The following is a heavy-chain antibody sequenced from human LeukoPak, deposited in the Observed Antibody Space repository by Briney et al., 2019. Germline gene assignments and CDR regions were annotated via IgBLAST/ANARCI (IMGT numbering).Heavy chain of an antibody. CDR3: AKALGSIVVTAMDY. Sequence: GGSLRLSCAASGFTFTSYAMSWVRQAPGKGLEWVSAISSSGGTTYYADSVKGRFTISRDNYKKTLYMQMHSLTAEDTAVYYCAKALGSIVVTAMDYWGQGTLVTVSS. J-gene: IGHJ4*02. V-gene: IGHV3-23*01. CDR2: ISSSGGTT. CDR1: GFTFTSYA. D-gene: IGHD5-12*01.